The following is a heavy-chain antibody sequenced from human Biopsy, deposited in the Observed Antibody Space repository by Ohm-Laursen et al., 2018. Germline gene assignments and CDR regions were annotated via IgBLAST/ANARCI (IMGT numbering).Heavy chain of an antibody. CDR2: ISHTGYT. D-gene: IGHD4-23*01. V-gene: IGHV4-59*11. J-gene: IGHJ1*01. CDR1: GGSFTGHY. Sequence: GTLSLTCTVSGGSFTGHYWTWIRQPPGKGLEWIGHISHTGYTSYKSSLKSRVTISLDTSRKHFSLRLTSLATADTAAYYCARGSNEYGGLYFPHWGQGTLVTVSS. CDR3: ARGSNEYGGLYFPH.